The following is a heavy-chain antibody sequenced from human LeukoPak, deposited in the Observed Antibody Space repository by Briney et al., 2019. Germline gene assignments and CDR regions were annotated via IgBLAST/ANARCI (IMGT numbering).Heavy chain of an antibody. CDR3: ARDIGSSTPSGV. V-gene: IGHV4-4*02. CDR2: IWHTGST. J-gene: IGHJ6*04. CDR1: GASVSVDNW. Sequence: KSSETLSLTCDVSGASVSVDNWWTWVRQPPGKGLEWIGEIWHTGSTNYSPSLKSRVSISVDKSKNQFSLKLNSVTAADTAVYYCARDIGSSTPSGVWGKGTTVTVSS. D-gene: IGHD6-13*01.